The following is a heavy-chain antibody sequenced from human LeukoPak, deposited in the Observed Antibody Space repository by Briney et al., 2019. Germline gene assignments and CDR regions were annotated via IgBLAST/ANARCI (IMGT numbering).Heavy chain of an antibody. CDR1: GGSISRYY. V-gene: IGHV4-59*01. Sequence: SETLSLTCTVSGGSISRYYWNWIRQPPGKGPEWIGYIYYSGSTNYNPSLKSRVTISVDTSKNQFSLKLSSVTAADTAVYCCAREQGYYFDYWGQGTLVTVSS. CDR2: IYYSGST. J-gene: IGHJ4*02. CDR3: AREQGYYFDY.